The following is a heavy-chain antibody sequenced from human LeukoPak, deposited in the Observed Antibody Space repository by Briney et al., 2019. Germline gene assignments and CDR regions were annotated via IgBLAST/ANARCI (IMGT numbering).Heavy chain of an antibody. CDR3: AQDLAWGAFDH. J-gene: IGHJ4*02. CDR2: IRSDGTNK. D-gene: IGHD7-27*01. CDR1: GFTFSNYD. Sequence: GGSLRLSCGASGFTFSNYDIHWVRQAPGKGLEWVACIRSDGTNKNYADSVKGRFTISRDDYKNTLSLKMNSLRVEDTAVYYCAQDLAWGAFDHWGQGTLVTVSS. V-gene: IGHV3-30*02.